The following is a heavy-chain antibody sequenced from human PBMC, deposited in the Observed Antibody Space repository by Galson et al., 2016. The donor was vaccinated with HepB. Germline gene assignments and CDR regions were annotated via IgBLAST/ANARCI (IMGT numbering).Heavy chain of an antibody. Sequence: SLRLSCAASGFTFNAHWMNWVRQAPGKGLEWVANIRGDRIVSYYAESVRGRFTISRDNAKNSLYLQMNGPRVDETAVYYCSREMTGSYFDWGQGTLVTVSS. V-gene: IGHV3-7*01. CDR1: GFTFNAHW. J-gene: IGHJ4*02. D-gene: IGHD3-10*01. CDR2: IRGDRIVS. CDR3: SREMTGSYFD.